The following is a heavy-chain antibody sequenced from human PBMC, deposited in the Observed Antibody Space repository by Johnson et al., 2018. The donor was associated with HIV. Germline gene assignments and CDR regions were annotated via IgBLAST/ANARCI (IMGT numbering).Heavy chain of an antibody. CDR2: IKTKTDGGTT. CDR1: GFTFSDAW. J-gene: IGHJ3*02. CDR3: SLGRAAGRLPAFDI. Sequence: VQLVESGGGLVKPGGSLRLSCAASGFTFSDAWLTWVRQAPGKGLEWVGRIKTKTDGGTTDYAAPVKGRFTISRDDSKNTLFLQMNSLKTDDPAVYYCSLGRAAGRLPAFDIWGQGTMVTVSS. V-gene: IGHV3-15*01. D-gene: IGHD6-13*01.